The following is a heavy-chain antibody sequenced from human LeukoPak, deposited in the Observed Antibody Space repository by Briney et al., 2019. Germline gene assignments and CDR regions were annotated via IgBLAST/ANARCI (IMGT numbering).Heavy chain of an antibody. V-gene: IGHV3-21*01. CDR1: GFTFSSYS. CDR3: AGDVHYYDSSGYYDMFDY. Sequence: GGSLRLSCAASGFTFSSYSMNWVRQAPGKGLEWVSSISSSSSYIYYADSVKGRFTISRDNAKNSLYLQMNSLRAEDTAVYYCAGDVHYYDSSGYYDMFDYWGQGTLVTVSS. CDR2: ISSSSSYI. D-gene: IGHD3-22*01. J-gene: IGHJ4*02.